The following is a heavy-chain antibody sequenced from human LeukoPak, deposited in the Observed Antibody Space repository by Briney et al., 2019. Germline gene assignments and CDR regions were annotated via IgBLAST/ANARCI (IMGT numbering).Heavy chain of an antibody. CDR2: IIPIFGTA. V-gene: IGHV1-69*05. Sequence: GASVKVSCKASGGTFSSYAISWVRQAPGQGLEWMGGIIPIFGTANYAQKFQGRVTMTRNTSISTAYMELSSLRSEDTAVYYCARLFEGEMVYAISYYYGMDVWGQGTTVTVSS. D-gene: IGHD2-8*01. J-gene: IGHJ6*02. CDR3: ARLFEGEMVYAISYYYGMDV. CDR1: GGTFSSYA.